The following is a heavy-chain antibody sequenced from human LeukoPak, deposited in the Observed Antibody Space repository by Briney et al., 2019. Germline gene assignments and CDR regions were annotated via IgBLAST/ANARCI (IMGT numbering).Heavy chain of an antibody. D-gene: IGHD3-16*02. CDR3: ARAYDYVWGSYRETIDY. J-gene: IGHJ4*02. CDR2: ISSSSSNI. V-gene: IGHV3-21*05. Sequence: GGSLRLSCAASGFTFRNYGMNWVRQAPGKGLEWVSYISSSSSNIAYADSVKGRFTVSRDNAKNSLYLQMNSLRGEDTAVYYCARAYDYVWGSYRETIDYWGQGTLVTVSS. CDR1: GFTFRNYG.